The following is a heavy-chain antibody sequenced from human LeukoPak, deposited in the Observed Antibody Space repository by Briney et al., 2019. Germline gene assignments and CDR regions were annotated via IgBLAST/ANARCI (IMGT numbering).Heavy chain of an antibody. J-gene: IGHJ6*02. Sequence: IYCGVSTHYADFLKGGFTISRDNSKNPLYLQMNSVGAEDTALYYCARSGNFGNIYYYSCGMDVWGQGTTVTVSS. CDR3: ARSGNFGNIYYYSCGMDV. CDR2: IYCGVST. D-gene: IGHD3-9*01. V-gene: IGHV3-53*01.